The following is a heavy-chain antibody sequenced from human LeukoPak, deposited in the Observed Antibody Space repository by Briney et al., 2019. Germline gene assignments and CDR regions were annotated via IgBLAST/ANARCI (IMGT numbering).Heavy chain of an antibody. CDR2: ISGSGGST. CDR3: AKDLASITMSMGDAFDI. Sequence: GGSLRLSCAASGFTFSSYAMSWVRQAPGKGLEWVSAISGSGGSTYYADSVKGRFTISRDNPKNTLYLQMNSLRAEDTAVYYCAKDLASITMSMGDAFDIWGQGTMVTVSS. CDR1: GFTFSSYA. V-gene: IGHV3-23*01. D-gene: IGHD3-22*01. J-gene: IGHJ3*02.